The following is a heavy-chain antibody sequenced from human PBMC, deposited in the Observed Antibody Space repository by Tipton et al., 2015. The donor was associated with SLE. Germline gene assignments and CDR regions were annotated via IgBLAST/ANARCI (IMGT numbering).Heavy chain of an antibody. V-gene: IGHV4-4*08. J-gene: IGHJ3*02. CDR3: ASGGSDADAFDI. D-gene: IGHD1-26*01. CDR2: IYTSGST. CDR1: GGSFSGYY. Sequence: TLSLTCTVYGGSFSGYYWSWIRQPPGKGLEWIGHIYTSGSTNYNPSLKSRVTTSVDTSKNQFSLKLSSVTAADTAVYYCASGGSDADAFDIWGQGTMVTVSS.